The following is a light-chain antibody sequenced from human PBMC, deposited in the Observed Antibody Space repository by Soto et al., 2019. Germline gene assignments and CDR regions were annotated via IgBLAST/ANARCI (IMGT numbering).Light chain of an antibody. Sequence: DIQMTQSPSTLSASAGDIATITFRASQSIISWLAFYQQKPGKAPKLLIYDASSLESGAPSRFSGSGYGTEFTLTISSLQPDDFAPYYCQQYNSYSLTFGQGTKVDIK. CDR3: QQYNSYSLT. J-gene: IGKJ1*01. CDR2: DAS. V-gene: IGKV1-5*01. CDR1: QSIISW.